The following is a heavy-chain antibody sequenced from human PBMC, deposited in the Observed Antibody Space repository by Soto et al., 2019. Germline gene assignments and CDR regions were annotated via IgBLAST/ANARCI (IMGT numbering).Heavy chain of an antibody. CDR2: IIPIFTTT. J-gene: IGHJ4*02. CDR1: GGTFSTSS. CDR3: ARDVVRSTAGDS. Sequence: QLQLVQSGTELKEPGSSVNVSCKASGGTFSTSSFVWMRQGPGQGLEWMGGIIPIFTTTNFAQKFQGRVTLSADESTRTTSMALRSLTSEGPGICYCARDVVRSTAGDSWGQGTLVTVSS. D-gene: IGHD2-15*01. V-gene: IGHV1-69*01.